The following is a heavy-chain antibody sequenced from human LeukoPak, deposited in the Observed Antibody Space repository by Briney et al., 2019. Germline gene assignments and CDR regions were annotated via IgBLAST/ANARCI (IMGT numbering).Heavy chain of an antibody. J-gene: IGHJ3*02. D-gene: IGHD2-2*01. V-gene: IGHV3-23*01. CDR1: GFTFSFYA. CDR2: VIGSGYTT. Sequence: GGSLRLSCAASGFTFSFYAMSWVRQAPGKGLEWVSTVIGSGYTTYYADSVKGRFTISRDNSKNTLYLQMNSLRAEDTAVYYCAKGSRRYCSSTSCQGAAFDIWGQGTMVTVSS. CDR3: AKGSRRYCSSTSCQGAAFDI.